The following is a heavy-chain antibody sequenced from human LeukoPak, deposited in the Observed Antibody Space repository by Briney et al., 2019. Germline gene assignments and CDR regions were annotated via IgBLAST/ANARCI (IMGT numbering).Heavy chain of an antibody. J-gene: IGHJ3*02. CDR2: ISSSGSTI. V-gene: IGHV3-11*01. CDR3: ARDQYSSSPRGDAFDI. D-gene: IGHD6-6*01. CDR1: GFTFSDYY. Sequence: PGGSLRLSCAASGFTFSDYYMSWIRQAPGKGLEWVSYISSSGSTIYYADSVKGRFTISRDNAKNSLYLQMNSLRAEDTAVYYCARDQYSSSPRGDAFDIWGQGTMVTVSS.